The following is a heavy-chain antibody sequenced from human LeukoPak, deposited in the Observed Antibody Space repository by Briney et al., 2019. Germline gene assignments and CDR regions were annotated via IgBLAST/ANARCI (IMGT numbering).Heavy chain of an antibody. D-gene: IGHD5-24*01. CDR2: VYHSGST. V-gene: IGHV4-4*02. Sequence: SETLSLTCAVSGDSISTNHWWSWVRQPPGKGLEWIGEVYHSGSTNYNPSPKSRVTISVDKSKNLFSLKLTSVTAADTAMYYCASARWDSWGQGTLVTVSS. CDR3: ASARWDS. J-gene: IGHJ4*02. CDR1: GDSISTNHW.